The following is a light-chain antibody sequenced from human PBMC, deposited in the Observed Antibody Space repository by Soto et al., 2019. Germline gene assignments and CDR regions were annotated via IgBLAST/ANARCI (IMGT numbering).Light chain of an antibody. CDR2: ATS. J-gene: IGKJ1*01. Sequence: EIVLTQSPGTLSSSPGERATLSCRASQSIDNRYFAWYPHKPGQAPRLLIYATSSKATGTPDRFGGSGSGTDFTLIINRLEPEDFAVYYCQRDSASAWTFGRGAKVDIK. V-gene: IGKV3-20*01. CDR1: QSIDNRY. CDR3: QRDSASAWT.